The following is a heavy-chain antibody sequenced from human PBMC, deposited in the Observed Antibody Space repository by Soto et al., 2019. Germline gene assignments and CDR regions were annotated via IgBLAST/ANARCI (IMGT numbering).Heavy chain of an antibody. D-gene: IGHD5-12*01. CDR2: IYPGDSDT. CDR3: ARQFSSGYDRGGWFDP. CDR1: GYRFTSYW. Sequence: PGESLKISCKGSGYRFTSYWIAWVRQMPGKGLEWMGIIYPGDSDTRYSPSFQGQVTISADKSITTAYLQWSSLKASDTAIYYCARQFSSGYDRGGWFDPRGQGTLVTVSS. J-gene: IGHJ5*02. V-gene: IGHV5-51*01.